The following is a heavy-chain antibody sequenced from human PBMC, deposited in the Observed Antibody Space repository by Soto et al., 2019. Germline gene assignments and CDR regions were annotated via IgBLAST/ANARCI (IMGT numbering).Heavy chain of an antibody. Sequence: QVQMQESGPGLVKPSGTLSLTCAVTGDRISRDKWWTWVRQPPHKGLEWIGEIHPSGRTNYNPSLKSRTTTSVDKANNQFSLHLTSVTAADTAVYYCARGGDWSFDYWGQGALVTVSS. J-gene: IGHJ4*02. CDR3: ARGGDWSFDY. CDR1: GDRISRDKW. D-gene: IGHD2-21*02. CDR2: IHPSGRT. V-gene: IGHV4-4*02.